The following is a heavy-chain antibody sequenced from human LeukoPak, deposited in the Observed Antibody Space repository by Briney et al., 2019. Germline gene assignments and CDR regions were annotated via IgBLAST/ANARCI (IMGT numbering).Heavy chain of an antibody. V-gene: IGHV4-39*01. Sequence: SETLSLTCTVSGGSISSSSYYWGWIRQPPGKGLEWIGSIYYSGSTYYNPSLKSRVTISVDTSKNQFSLKLSSVTAAGTAVYYCARIDYGDYYFDYWGQGTLVTDSS. CDR2: IYYSGST. D-gene: IGHD4-17*01. CDR1: GGSISSSSYY. J-gene: IGHJ4*02. CDR3: ARIDYGDYYFDY.